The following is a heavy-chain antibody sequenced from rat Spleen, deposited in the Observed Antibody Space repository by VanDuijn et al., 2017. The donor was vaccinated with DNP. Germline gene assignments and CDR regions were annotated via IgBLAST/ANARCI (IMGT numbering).Heavy chain of an antibody. CDR3: ARGSGTYYWYFDF. CDR1: EFTFSKSD. J-gene: IGHJ1*01. Sequence: EVQLVESGGGLVQPGRSLKLSCAASEFTFSKSDVAWVRQAPTKGLEWVASVPSSGGSTYYPDSVKGRFIISRDNARNTLYLQMNSLRSEDTATYFCARGSGTYYWYFDFWGPGTMVTVSS. V-gene: IGHV5-19*01. CDR2: VPSSGGST. D-gene: IGHD4-4*01.